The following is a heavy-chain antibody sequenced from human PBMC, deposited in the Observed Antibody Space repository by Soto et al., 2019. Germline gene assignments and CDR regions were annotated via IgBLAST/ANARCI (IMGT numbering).Heavy chain of an antibody. Sequence: EVQLVESGGGLVQPGGSLRLSCVASGFTFSSYWMHWVRQAPGKGLVWVSRINSDGSSTSYADSVKGRFTISRDNAKNTLYLQMNSLRAEDTAVYYCARDVSVPYYYGMDVWGQGTTVTVSS. CDR3: ARDVSVPYYYGMDV. CDR1: GFTFSSYW. J-gene: IGHJ6*02. V-gene: IGHV3-74*01. D-gene: IGHD2-8*01. CDR2: INSDGSST.